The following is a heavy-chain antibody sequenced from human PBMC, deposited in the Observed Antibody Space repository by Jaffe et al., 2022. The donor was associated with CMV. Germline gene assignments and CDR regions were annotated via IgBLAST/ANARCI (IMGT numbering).Heavy chain of an antibody. V-gene: IGHV4-59*11. CDR3: ASCEVTSTNLYYNGMDV. D-gene: IGHD4-4*01. J-gene: IGHJ6*02. CDR2: IYYSSGINRGIA. CDR1: GGSISSHY. Sequence: QVQLQESGPGLVKPSETLSLTCSVSGGSISSHYWSWVRQSPGKGLEWIGYIYYSSGINRGIANYNPSLESRVTISVDTSKKQFTLRLSSVTAADTAVYYCASCEVTSTNLYYNGMDVWGQGTTVTVSS.